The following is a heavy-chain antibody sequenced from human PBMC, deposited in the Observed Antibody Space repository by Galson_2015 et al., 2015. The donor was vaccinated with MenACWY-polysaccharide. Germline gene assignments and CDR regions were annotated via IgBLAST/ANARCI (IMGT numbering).Heavy chain of an antibody. CDR1: GDSVSSNTAA. CDR2: TYYRSNWSS. V-gene: IGHV6-1*01. Sequence: CAISGDSVSSNTAAWNWIRQSPSRGLEWLGRTYYRSNWSSDYALSVRGRITINADTSKNQFSLQLNSVTPEDTAVYYCVRGGAAGFLLFDPWGQGTLVTVSS. D-gene: IGHD2-15*01. CDR3: VRGGAAGFLLFDP. J-gene: IGHJ5*02.